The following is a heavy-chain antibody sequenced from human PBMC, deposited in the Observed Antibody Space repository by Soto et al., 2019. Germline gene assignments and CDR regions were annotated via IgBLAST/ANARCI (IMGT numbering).Heavy chain of an antibody. Sequence: QVQLVQSGAEVKKPGASVKVSCKASGYTFTNYAITWVRQAPGQGREWMGWITPYNGNANYAQSLQGRVTMTTGTSTTTVYMELRSLRSDDTAVYYCARLYYYDSAANFDYWGQGTLVTVSS. CDR3: ARLYYYDSAANFDY. J-gene: IGHJ4*02. D-gene: IGHD3-10*01. CDR1: GYTFTNYA. V-gene: IGHV1-18*01. CDR2: ITPYNGNA.